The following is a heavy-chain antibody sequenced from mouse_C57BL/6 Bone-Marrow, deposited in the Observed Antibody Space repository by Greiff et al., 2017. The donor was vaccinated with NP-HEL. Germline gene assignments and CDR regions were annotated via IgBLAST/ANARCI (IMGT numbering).Heavy chain of an antibody. Sequence: QVQLQQSGAELARPGASVKLSCKASGYTFTSYGISWVKQSTGQGLEWIGEIYPRSGNTYYNEKFKGKATLTADKSSSTAYMEHRSLTSEDSAVYFCASGSGHDYYAMDYWGRGTSVTVSS. CDR1: GYTFTSYG. J-gene: IGHJ4*01. CDR3: ASGSGHDYYAMDY. CDR2: IYPRSGNT. V-gene: IGHV1-81*01. D-gene: IGHD3-2*02.